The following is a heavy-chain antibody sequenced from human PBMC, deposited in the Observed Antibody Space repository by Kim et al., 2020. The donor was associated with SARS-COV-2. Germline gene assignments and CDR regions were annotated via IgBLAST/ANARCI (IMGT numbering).Heavy chain of an antibody. V-gene: IGHV3-66*04. J-gene: IGHJ6*03. CDR2: IYSGGST. CDR1: GITVSSNY. D-gene: IGHD6-13*01. Sequence: GGSLRLSCAASGITVSSNYMSWVRQAPGKGLEWISVIYSGGSTYYADSVKGRFSMSRDHSMNTAFLQMNSLRPEDTAVYYCASQPDSSRWYYYYYFLDVWGKGTTVTVSS. CDR3: ASQPDSSRWYYYYYFLDV.